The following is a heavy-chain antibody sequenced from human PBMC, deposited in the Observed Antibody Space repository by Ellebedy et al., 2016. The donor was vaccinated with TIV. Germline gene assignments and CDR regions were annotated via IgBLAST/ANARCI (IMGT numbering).Heavy chain of an antibody. D-gene: IGHD3-10*01. J-gene: IGHJ6*03. V-gene: IGHV1-69*13. CDR1: GYTFTSYG. Sequence: SVKVSXXASGYTFTSYGISWVRQAPGQGLEWMGGIIPIFGTANYAQKFQGRVTITADESTSTAYMELSSLRSEDTAVYYCASSPLYYYGSGTNPYYYYYMDVWGKGTTVTVSS. CDR3: ASSPLYYYGSGTNPYYYYYMDV. CDR2: IIPIFGTA.